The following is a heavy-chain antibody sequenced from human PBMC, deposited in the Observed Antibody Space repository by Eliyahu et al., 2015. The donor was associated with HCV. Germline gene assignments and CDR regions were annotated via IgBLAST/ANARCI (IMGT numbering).Heavy chain of an antibody. V-gene: IGHV3-30*09. Sequence: QVYLVQSGGGVVQPGTSLRLSCAASGFSLTHYPMHWVRQAPGKGLDWLTLVSYDGRDKYYSDSVKGRFVVSRDTSTNTLFLQMNSLRPEDTALYYCARDLVVLQDILEGGALDLWGPGVLVTVSS. CDR3: ARDLVVLQDILEGGALDL. D-gene: IGHD2-21*01. J-gene: IGHJ4*02. CDR1: GFSLTHYP. CDR2: VSYDGRDK.